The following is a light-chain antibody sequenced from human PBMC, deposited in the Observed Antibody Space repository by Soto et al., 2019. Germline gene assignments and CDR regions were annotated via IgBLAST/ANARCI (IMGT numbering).Light chain of an antibody. V-gene: IGLV2-14*01. CDR3: SSYTSSSTLYV. Sequence: QSVLTQPASVSGSPGQAITISFTGTSREVGGYNYVSWYQQHPGKAPKLMIYDVSNRPSGVSNRFSGFKSGNTASLTISGLQAEDEADYYCSSYTSSSTLYVFGTGTKVTVL. J-gene: IGLJ1*01. CDR1: SREVGGYNY. CDR2: DVS.